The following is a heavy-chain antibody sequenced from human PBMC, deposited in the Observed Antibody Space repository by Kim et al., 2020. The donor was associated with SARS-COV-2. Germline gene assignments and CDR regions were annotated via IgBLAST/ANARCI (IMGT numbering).Heavy chain of an antibody. CDR3: ARGTEDRNYGKIDY. Sequence: GGSLRLSCAASGFTFSSYGMHWVRQAPGKGLEWVAFIWYDGSNKYYADSVKGRFTISRDNSKNTLYLQMNSLRAEDTAVYYCARGTEDRNYGKIDYWGQGTLLTVSS. J-gene: IGHJ4*02. CDR2: IWYDGSNK. D-gene: IGHD4-4*01. V-gene: IGHV3-33*01. CDR1: GFTFSSYG.